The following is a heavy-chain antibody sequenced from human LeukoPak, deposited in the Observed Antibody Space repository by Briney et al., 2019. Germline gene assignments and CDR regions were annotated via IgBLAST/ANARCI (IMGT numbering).Heavy chain of an antibody. J-gene: IGHJ3*02. D-gene: IGHD3-22*01. V-gene: IGHV1-2*06. Sequence: ASVKVSCKASGGTFSSYAISWVRQAPGQGLEWMGRINPNSGGTNYAQKFQGRVTMTRDTSISTAYMELSRLRSDDTAVYYCARDLQDSSGYYSAVFDAFDIWGQGTMVTVS. CDR1: GGTFSSYA. CDR3: ARDLQDSSGYYSAVFDAFDI. CDR2: INPNSGGT.